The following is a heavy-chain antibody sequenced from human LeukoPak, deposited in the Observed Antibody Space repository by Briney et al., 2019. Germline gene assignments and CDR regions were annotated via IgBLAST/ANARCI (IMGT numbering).Heavy chain of an antibody. CDR3: ARDHAYRTDY. J-gene: IGHJ4*02. V-gene: IGHV3-7*01. CDR1: GFSFSNVW. D-gene: IGHD2-2*01. Sequence: GGSLRLSCAASGFSFSNVWMCWVRQAPGKGLEWVANINQDESKKYYVDSVKGRFTISRDNAKSSLYLQMSSLRAEDTAVYYCARDHAYRTDYWGQGTLVTVSS. CDR2: INQDESKK.